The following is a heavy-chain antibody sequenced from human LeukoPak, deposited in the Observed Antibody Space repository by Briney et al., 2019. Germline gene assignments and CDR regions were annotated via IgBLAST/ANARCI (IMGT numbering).Heavy chain of an antibody. CDR3: ARDGGSYYRFDY. D-gene: IGHD1-26*01. J-gene: IGHJ4*02. CDR1: GDSVSRSSYF. Sequence: TSETLSLTCTVSGDSVSRSSYFWGWIRQPPGKGLEWIGRIYTSGSTNYNPSLKSRVTMSVDTSKNQLSLKLSSVTAADTAVYYCARDGGSYYRFDYWGQGTLVTVSS. CDR2: IYTSGST. V-gene: IGHV4-39*07.